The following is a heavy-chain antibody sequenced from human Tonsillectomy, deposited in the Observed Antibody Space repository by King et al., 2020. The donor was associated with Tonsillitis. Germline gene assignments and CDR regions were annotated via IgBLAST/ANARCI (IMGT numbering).Heavy chain of an antibody. CDR1: GFTFGDYG. D-gene: IGHD2-15*01. V-gene: IGHV3-20*04. Sequence: VQLVESGGGVVRPGGSLRLSCAASGFTFGDYGMTWVRQAPGKGLEWVSGINWNGGSTGYADYVKGRFTISRDNAKNSLYLQINSLRAEDTALYYCAINSYCRGDGCYSGYDYYGMEVWGQGTTVTVSS. CDR2: INWNGGST. J-gene: IGHJ6*02. CDR3: AINSYCRGDGCYSGYDYYGMEV.